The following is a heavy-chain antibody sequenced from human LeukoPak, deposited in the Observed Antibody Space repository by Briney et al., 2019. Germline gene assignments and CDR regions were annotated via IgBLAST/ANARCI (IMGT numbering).Heavy chain of an antibody. CDR3: AIHGSGYFDY. Sequence: GGSLRLSCAASGFTFSSYAMHWVRQAPGKGLEWVAVISYDGSNKYYADSVKGRFTISRDNSKNTLYLQMNSLRAEDTAVYYCAIHGSGYFDYWGQGTLVTVSS. D-gene: IGHD3-10*01. CDR2: ISYDGSNK. CDR1: GFTFSSYA. J-gene: IGHJ4*02. V-gene: IGHV3-30*04.